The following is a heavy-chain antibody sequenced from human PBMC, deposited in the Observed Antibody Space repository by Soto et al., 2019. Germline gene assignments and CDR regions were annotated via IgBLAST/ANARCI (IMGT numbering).Heavy chain of an antibody. J-gene: IGHJ4*02. CDR3: ANHLGFGELSN. D-gene: IGHD3-10*01. Sequence: EVQLLESGGGLVQPGGSLRLSCAASGFTFSSYAMSWVRQAPGKGLEWVSAISGSGGSTYYADSVKGRFTISRDNSKNTLYLPMNSLRAEDTAVYYCANHLGFGELSNWGQGTLVTVSS. V-gene: IGHV3-23*01. CDR2: ISGSGGST. CDR1: GFTFSSYA.